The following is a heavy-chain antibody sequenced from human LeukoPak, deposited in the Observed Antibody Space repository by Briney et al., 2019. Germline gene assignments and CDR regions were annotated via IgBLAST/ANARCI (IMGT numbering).Heavy chain of an antibody. D-gene: IGHD6-19*01. CDR2: IKQDGSEK. V-gene: IGHV3-7*03. J-gene: IGHJ6*03. Sequence: PGGSLRLSCAASGFTFSSYWMSWVRQAPGKGMEWVANIKQDGSEKYYVDSVKGRFTISRDNSKNTLYLQMNSLRAEDTAVYYCAKEGPSSGAYYYYYYMDVWGKGTTVTVSS. CDR3: AKEGPSSGAYYYYYYMDV. CDR1: GFTFSSYW.